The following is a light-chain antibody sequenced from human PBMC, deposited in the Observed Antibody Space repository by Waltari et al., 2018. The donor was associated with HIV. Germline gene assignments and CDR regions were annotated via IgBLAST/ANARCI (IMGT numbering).Light chain of an antibody. CDR2: NNN. CDR3: AAWDDSLNGVI. CDR1: SSNIGSNH. V-gene: IGLV1-44*01. Sequence: QSVLTQPPSASGTPGQRVTISCSGSSSNIGSNHVNWYQQLPGTAPKLLIYNNNQRPSGVPDRFSGSKSGTSASLAISGLQSEDEADYYCAAWDDSLNGVIFGGGTKLTVL. J-gene: IGLJ2*01.